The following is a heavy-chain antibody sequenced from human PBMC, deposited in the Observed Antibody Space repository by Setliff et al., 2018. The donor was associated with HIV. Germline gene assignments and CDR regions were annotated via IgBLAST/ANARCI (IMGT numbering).Heavy chain of an antibody. CDR3: VRVGAYAAFDI. CDR2: VNTDGSST. D-gene: IGHD3-10*01. Sequence: PGGSLRLSCAASGFTFSTYSMNWVRQAPGKGLVWVSRVNTDGSSTNYADSVKGRFTISRDNAKSTLYLQMNSLRAEDTAVYYCVRVGAYAAFDIWGQGTMVTVSS. CDR1: GFTFSTYS. J-gene: IGHJ3*02. V-gene: IGHV3-74*01.